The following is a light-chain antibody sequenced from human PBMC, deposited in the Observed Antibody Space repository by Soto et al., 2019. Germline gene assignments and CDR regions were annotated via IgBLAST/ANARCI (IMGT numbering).Light chain of an antibody. CDR3: QQYNNWPWT. V-gene: IGKV3-20*01. J-gene: IGKJ1*01. CDR1: QSVSSSY. Sequence: EIVLTQSPGPLSLSPGERVTLSCTSSQSVSSSYLAWYQQKPGQAPRLIFYGASSRATGIPDRFSGSGSGTDCTLTISSLQSEDFAVYYCQQYNNWPWTFGQGTKVDIK. CDR2: GAS.